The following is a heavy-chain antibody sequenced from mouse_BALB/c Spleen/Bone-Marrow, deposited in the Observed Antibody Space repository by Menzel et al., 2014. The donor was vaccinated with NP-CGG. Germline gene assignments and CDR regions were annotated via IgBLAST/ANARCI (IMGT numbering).Heavy chain of an antibody. CDR1: GYTFTSYW. D-gene: IGHD1-1*01. V-gene: IGHV1S81*02. CDR3: ATSYYYAGSRGNS. CDR2: INPSNGGA. J-gene: IGHJ2*01. Sequence: LVESGAELVKPGASVKLSCKASGYTFTSYWMHWVKLRPGQGFEWIGEINPSNGGANYNERFKRKATLTVDKSSSTAYMQLSSLTSEDSAVYYCATSYYYAGSRGNSWGQGTTLTVSS.